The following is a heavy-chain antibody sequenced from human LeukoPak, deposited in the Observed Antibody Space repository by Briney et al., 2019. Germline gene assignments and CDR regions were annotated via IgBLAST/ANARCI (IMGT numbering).Heavy chain of an antibody. CDR1: GVSTRSSTYY. D-gene: IGHD3-22*01. J-gene: IGHJ3*02. Sequence: SETLSLTCTVSGVSTRSSTYYWGWTRQPPGNRLEWVGSIYYTGHIHYNPSLKSGVTISVDPSKKQFSLKLSSVTAADTAVYYCASGRDDGSGYYLGAFDIWGQGTMVTVSS. CDR2: IYYTGHI. CDR3: ASGRDDGSGYYLGAFDI. V-gene: IGHV4-39*07.